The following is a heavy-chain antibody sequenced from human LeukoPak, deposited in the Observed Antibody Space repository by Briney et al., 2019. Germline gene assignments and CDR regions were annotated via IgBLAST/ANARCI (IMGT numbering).Heavy chain of an antibody. Sequence: SETLSLTCTVSGGSITSYYWSWIRQPPGKGLEWVGFIFYTGSTTYNPSLKSRVTISLDTPKNQFSLKLSSVTAADTAVYYCARRGSGRVDYWGQGTLVTVSS. D-gene: IGHD3-10*01. J-gene: IGHJ4*02. CDR2: IFYTGST. V-gene: IGHV4-59*01. CDR1: GGSITSYY. CDR3: ARRGSGRVDY.